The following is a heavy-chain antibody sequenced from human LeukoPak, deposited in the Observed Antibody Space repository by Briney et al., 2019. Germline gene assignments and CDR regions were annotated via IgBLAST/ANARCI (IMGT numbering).Heavy chain of an antibody. CDR1: GGSISTYY. CDR3: ASEDYYDSSGYYTGGFDY. Sequence: PSETLSLTCTVSGGSISTYYWSWIRQPPGKGLEWIGYIHYSGSTNYNPSLKSRVTISVDTSKNQFSLKLSSVTAADTAVYYCASEDYYDSSGYYTGGFDYWGQGTLVTVSS. CDR2: IHYSGST. V-gene: IGHV4-59*01. J-gene: IGHJ4*02. D-gene: IGHD3-22*01.